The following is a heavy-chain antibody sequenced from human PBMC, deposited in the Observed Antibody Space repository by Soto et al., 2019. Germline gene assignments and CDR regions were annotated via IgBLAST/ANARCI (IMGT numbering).Heavy chain of an antibody. V-gene: IGHV1-2*04. CDR1: GYTFTGYY. CDR2: INPNSGGT. D-gene: IGHD6-19*01. Sequence: ASVKVSCKASGYTFTGYYMHWVRQAPGQGLEWMGWINPNSGGTNYAQKFQGWVTMTRDTSISTAYVELSRLRSDDTAVYYCARSYSSGWTEYDYWGQGTLVTVSS. CDR3: ARSYSSGWTEYDY. J-gene: IGHJ4*02.